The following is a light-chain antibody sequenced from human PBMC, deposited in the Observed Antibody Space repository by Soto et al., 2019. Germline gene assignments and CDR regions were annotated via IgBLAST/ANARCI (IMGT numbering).Light chain of an antibody. CDR2: GAS. V-gene: IGKV3-20*01. J-gene: IGKJ1*01. Sequence: EIVVTQSPAILSVSPGARVPLSCRASQSVLNNLAWYQQKLGQAPRLLIYGASSRATGIPDRFSGSGSGTDFTLIISRLEPEDFAVYYCQQYGNSFVGFGQGTKVDIK. CDR1: QSVLNN. CDR3: QQYGNSFVG.